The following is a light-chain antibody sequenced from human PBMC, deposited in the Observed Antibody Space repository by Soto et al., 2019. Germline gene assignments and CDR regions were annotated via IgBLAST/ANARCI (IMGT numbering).Light chain of an antibody. CDR2: GAS. Sequence: EILLTQSPATLSVSPGDRVTLSCRASQNVNINLAWYQHKPGQAPRLLLYGASNRATDIPVKFTGSGSGTEFTLTISSLQSEDFAVYYCQQNNDWPRTFGQGTKVEI. J-gene: IGKJ1*01. CDR1: QNVNIN. V-gene: IGKV3-15*01. CDR3: QQNNDWPRT.